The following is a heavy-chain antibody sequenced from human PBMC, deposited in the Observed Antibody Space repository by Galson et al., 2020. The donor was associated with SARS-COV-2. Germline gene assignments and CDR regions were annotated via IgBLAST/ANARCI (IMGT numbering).Heavy chain of an antibody. J-gene: IGHJ6*02. CDR3: AKGPHIVVVTANGTRDGYYYYYGMDV. V-gene: IGHV1-18*01. CDR2: ISAYNGNT. CDR1: GYTFTSYG. Sequence: ASVKVSCKASGYTFTSYGISWVRQAPGQGLEWMGWISAYNGNTNYAQKLQGRVTMPTDTSTSTAYMELRSLRSDDTAVYYCAKGPHIVVVTANGTRDGYYYYYGMDVWGQGTTVTVSS. D-gene: IGHD2-21*02.